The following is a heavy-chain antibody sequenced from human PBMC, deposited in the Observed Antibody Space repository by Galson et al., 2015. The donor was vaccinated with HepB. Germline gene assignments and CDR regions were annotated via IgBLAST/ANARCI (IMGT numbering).Heavy chain of an antibody. CDR1: GFTFSSYA. CDR2: ISGSGGST. CDR3: AKGSGLLWFGEL. V-gene: IGHV3-23*01. J-gene: IGHJ4*02. Sequence: SLRLSCAASGFTFSSYAMSWVRQAPGKGLEWVSAISGSGGSTYYADSVKGRFTISRDNSKNTLYLQMNSLRAEDTAVYYCAKGSGLLWFGELGGQGTLVTVSS. D-gene: IGHD3-10*01.